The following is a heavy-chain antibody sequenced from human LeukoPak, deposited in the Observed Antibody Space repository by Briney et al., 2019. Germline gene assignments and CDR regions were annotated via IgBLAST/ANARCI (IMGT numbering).Heavy chain of an antibody. V-gene: IGHV3-21*01. Sequence: GGALRLSCAASGFTFSSYSMNWVRQAPGKGLEWVSSISSSSSYIYYADSVKGRFTISRDNAKNSLYLQMNSLRAEDTAVYYCARGSIAVAGTYVYWGQGTLVTVSS. CDR1: GFTFSSYS. CDR3: ARGSIAVAGTYVY. J-gene: IGHJ4*02. D-gene: IGHD6-19*01. CDR2: ISSSSSYI.